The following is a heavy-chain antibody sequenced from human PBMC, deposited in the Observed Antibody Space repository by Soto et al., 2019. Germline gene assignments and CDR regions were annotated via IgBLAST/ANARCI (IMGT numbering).Heavy chain of an antibody. J-gene: IGHJ4*02. Sequence: GGSLRLSCAASGFTFSSYGMHWVRQAPGKGLEWVAVISYDGSNKYYADSVKGRFTISRDNSKNTLYLQMNSLRAEDTAVYYCAKDMRFLEWLPLDYWGQGTLVTVSS. CDR1: GFTFSSYG. CDR3: AKDMRFLEWLPLDY. D-gene: IGHD3-3*01. CDR2: ISYDGSNK. V-gene: IGHV3-30*18.